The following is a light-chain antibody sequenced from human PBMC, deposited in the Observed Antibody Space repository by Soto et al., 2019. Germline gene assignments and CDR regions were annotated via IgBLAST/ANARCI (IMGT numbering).Light chain of an antibody. J-gene: IGKJ1*01. CDR1: QSVSSN. Sequence: ELLMTQSPATMSVSPGERATVSCRASQSVSSNLAWYQQKPGQAPRLLIYGASGRATSIPDSFSGSGSGKDCTLTISRLEPEDFAVYYCQQYGSLSWTFGQGTKV. CDR2: GAS. V-gene: IGKV3-20*01. CDR3: QQYGSLSWT.